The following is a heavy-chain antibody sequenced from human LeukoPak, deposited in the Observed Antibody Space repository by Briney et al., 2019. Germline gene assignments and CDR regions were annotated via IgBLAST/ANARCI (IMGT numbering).Heavy chain of an antibody. J-gene: IGHJ5*02. CDR3: ARHEGSHYYGSGSSYNWFDP. CDR1: GGSISSHY. D-gene: IGHD3-10*01. CDR2: IYYSGST. V-gene: IGHV4-59*08. Sequence: SETLSLTCTVSGGSISSHYWSWIRQPPGKGLEWIVYIYYSGSTNYNPSLKSRVTISVDTSKNQFSLKLSSVTAADTAVYYCARHEGSHYYGSGSSYNWFDPWGQGTLVTVSS.